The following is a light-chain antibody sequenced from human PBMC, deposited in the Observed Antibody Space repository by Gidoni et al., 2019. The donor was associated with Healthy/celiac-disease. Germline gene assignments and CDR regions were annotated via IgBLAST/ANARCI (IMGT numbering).Light chain of an antibody. Sequence: DIQMTQSPPSLSASVGDRVTITSQASQDISNYLNWYQQKPGKAPKLLIYDASNLETGVPSRFSGSGSGTDFTFTISSLQPEDIATDYCQQYDNPMYTFGQGTKLEIK. J-gene: IGKJ2*01. CDR2: DAS. CDR1: QDISNY. V-gene: IGKV1-33*01. CDR3: QQYDNPMYT.